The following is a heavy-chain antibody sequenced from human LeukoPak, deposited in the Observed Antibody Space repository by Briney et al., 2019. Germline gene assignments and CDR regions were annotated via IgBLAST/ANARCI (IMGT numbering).Heavy chain of an antibody. CDR1: GFTSTTST. CDR2: IVVGSGDT. V-gene: IGHV1-58*02. CDR3: AADQPRYPDAFDI. Sequence: SVKVSCKASGFTSTTSTMQWVRQARGQRLEWIGWIVVGSGDTNYAEKFQERVTITRDMSTSTVYMELSSLGSDDTAVYYCAADQPRYPDAFDIWGQGTMVTVSS. J-gene: IGHJ3*02. D-gene: IGHD1-1*01.